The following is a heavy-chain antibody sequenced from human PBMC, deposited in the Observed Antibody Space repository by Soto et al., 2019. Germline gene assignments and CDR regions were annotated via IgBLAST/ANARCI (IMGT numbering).Heavy chain of an antibody. CDR3: ARESITMVREGLDY. CDR1: GGSFSGYY. D-gene: IGHD3-10*01. Sequence: SETLSLTCAVYGGSFSGYYWSWIRQPPGKGLEWIGEINHSGSTNYNPSLKSRVTISVDTSKNQFSLKLSSVTAADTAVYYCARESITMVREGLDYWGQGTLVTVSS. CDR2: INHSGST. V-gene: IGHV4-34*01. J-gene: IGHJ4*02.